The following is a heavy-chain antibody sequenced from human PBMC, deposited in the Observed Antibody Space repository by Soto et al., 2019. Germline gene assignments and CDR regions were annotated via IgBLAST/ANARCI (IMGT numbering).Heavy chain of an antibody. CDR1: GYTFTSYY. J-gene: IGHJ5*02. CDR2: INPSGGST. D-gene: IGHD5-18*01. V-gene: IGHV1-46*03. Sequence: ASVKVACKASGYTFTSYYMHWVRQAPGQGLEWMGIINPSGGSTSYAQKFQGRVTMTRDTSTSTVYMELSSLRSEDTAVYYCARVYPSDTRYGYVGNNWFDPWGQGTLVTVSS. CDR3: ARVYPSDTRYGYVGNNWFDP.